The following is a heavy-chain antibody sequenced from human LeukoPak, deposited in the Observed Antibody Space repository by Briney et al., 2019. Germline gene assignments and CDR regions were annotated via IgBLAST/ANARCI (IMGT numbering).Heavy chain of an antibody. V-gene: IGHV3-48*01. CDR2: ISSSSSTI. CDR3: ARRSGDYSSPFFY. CDR1: GFTFSSYS. D-gene: IGHD4-17*01. J-gene: IGHJ4*02. Sequence: KSGGSLRLSCAASGFTFSSYSMNWVRQALGKGLGWVSYISSSSSTIYYADSVKGRFTISRDNAKNSLYLQMNSLRAEDTAVYYCARRSGDYSSPFFYWGQGTLVTVSS.